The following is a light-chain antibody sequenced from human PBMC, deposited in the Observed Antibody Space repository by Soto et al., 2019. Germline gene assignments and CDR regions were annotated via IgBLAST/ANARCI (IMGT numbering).Light chain of an antibody. Sequence: DIQMTQSPSAMSASVGDRVTISCRASQDINNYLAWFQQKPGEVPKRLIYAASSLQSGVPSRFRAIGSGTEFTLTSSGLQPEDFATYFCLQHYNYPITFGQGTRLEIK. CDR1: QDINNY. CDR2: AAS. CDR3: LQHYNYPIT. J-gene: IGKJ5*01. V-gene: IGKV1-17*03.